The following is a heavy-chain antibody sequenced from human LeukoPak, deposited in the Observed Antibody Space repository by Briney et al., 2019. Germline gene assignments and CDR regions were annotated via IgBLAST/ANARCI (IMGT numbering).Heavy chain of an antibody. J-gene: IGHJ4*02. Sequence: PSETLSLTCTVSGGSISSYYWSWIRQPPGKGLEWIGYIYYSGSTNYNPSLKSRVTISVDTSKNQFSLKLSSVTAADTAVYYCASHCSGGSCYSHYWGQGTLVTVSS. D-gene: IGHD2-15*01. CDR1: GGSISSYY. CDR2: IYYSGST. CDR3: ASHCSGGSCYSHY. V-gene: IGHV4-59*12.